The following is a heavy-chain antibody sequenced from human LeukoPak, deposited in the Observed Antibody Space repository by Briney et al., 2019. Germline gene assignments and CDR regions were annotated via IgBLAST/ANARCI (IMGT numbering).Heavy chain of an antibody. CDR1: GFTFSSYS. V-gene: IGHV3-48*02. CDR3: ARDEVDSSGWYSRFDY. Sequence: GGSLRLSCAASGFTFSSYSMNWVRQAPGKGLEWVSYISSSSSTIYYADSVKGRFTISRDNAKNSLYLQMNSLRDEDTAVYYCARDEVDSSGWYSRFDYWGQGTLVTVSS. J-gene: IGHJ4*02. CDR2: ISSSSSTI. D-gene: IGHD6-19*01.